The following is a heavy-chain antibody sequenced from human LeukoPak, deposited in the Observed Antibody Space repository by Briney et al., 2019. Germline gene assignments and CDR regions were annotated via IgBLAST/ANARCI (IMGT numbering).Heavy chain of an antibody. CDR3: ASSTLYSSGWY. J-gene: IGHJ4*02. CDR2: IYTSGST. Sequence: SETLSLTCTVSGGPISSYYWSWIRQPAGKGLEWIGRIYTSGSTNYNPSLKSRVTISVDKSKNQFSLKLSSVTAADTAVYYCASSTLYSSGWYWGQGTLVTVSS. V-gene: IGHV4-4*07. CDR1: GGPISSYY. D-gene: IGHD6-19*01.